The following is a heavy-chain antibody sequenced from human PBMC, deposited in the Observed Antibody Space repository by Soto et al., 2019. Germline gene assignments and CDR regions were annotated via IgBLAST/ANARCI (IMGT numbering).Heavy chain of an antibody. D-gene: IGHD2-2*01. J-gene: IGHJ6*02. Sequence: QVQLVQSGAEVKKPGASVKVSCKASGYTFTNFGLHWVRQAPGQSLEWMGWIKPGNGNTKYSQNFQGRVTITRDTSATTDETELRSLRSEAMAVYYCATSEFGTITWLRIPQKYCVTVMDVWGQGTTVTVSS. CDR2: IKPGNGNT. V-gene: IGHV1-3*01. CDR3: ATSEFGTITWLRIPQKYCVTVMDV. CDR1: GYTFTNFG.